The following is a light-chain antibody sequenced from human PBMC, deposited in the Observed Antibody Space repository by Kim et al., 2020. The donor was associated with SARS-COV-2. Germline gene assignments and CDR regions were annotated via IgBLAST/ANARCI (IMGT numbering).Light chain of an antibody. CDR2: NNH. Sequence: QSVLTQPPSASGTPGQRVTVFCSGSGSNIGSNYVNWYQQVPGTAPKLLIYNNHERPAGVPDRVSGSKSGTSASLAIGGPQSADEAHYYCASWDNRLQGWVFGGGTQLTVL. CDR3: ASWDNRLQGWV. J-gene: IGLJ3*02. V-gene: IGLV1-44*01. CDR1: GSNIGSNY.